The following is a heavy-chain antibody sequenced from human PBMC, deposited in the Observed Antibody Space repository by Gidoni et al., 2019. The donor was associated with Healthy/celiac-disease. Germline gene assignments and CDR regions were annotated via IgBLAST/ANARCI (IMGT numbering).Heavy chain of an antibody. CDR3: ARDGSGSQYFQH. CDR2: ISSSSSYI. J-gene: IGHJ1*01. Sequence: EVQLVESGGGLVKPGGSLRLSCAASGFTFSSYSMNWVRQAPGKGLEWVSSISSSSSYIYYADSVKGRFTISRDNAKNSLYLQMNSLRAEDTAVYYCARDGSGSQYFQHWGQGTLVTVSS. CDR1: GFTFSSYS. D-gene: IGHD3-10*01. V-gene: IGHV3-21*01.